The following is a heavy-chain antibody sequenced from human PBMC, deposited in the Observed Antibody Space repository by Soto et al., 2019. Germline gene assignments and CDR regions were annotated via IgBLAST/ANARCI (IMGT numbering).Heavy chain of an antibody. CDR3: ARRTGADPGPFDY. V-gene: IGHV1-2*04. CDR2: INPNSGGT. Sequence: ASVKVSCKASGYTFTGYYMHWVRQAPGQGLEWMGWINPNSGGTNYAQKFQGWVTMTRDTSISTAYMELSRLRSDDTAVYYCARRTGADPGPFDYWGQGTLVTVSS. D-gene: IGHD7-27*01. J-gene: IGHJ4*02. CDR1: GYTFTGYY.